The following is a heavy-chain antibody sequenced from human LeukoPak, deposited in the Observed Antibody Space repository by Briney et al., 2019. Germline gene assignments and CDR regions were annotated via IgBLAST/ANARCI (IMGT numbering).Heavy chain of an antibody. CDR3: ARDQGIAAAGTLS. Sequence: GGSLRLSCAASGFTFSSYAMTWVRQAPGKGLEWVSGISGSGDTTYYADSVKGRFTISRDNAKNSLYLQMNSLRAEDTAVYYCARDQGIAAAGTLSWGQGTLVTVSS. D-gene: IGHD6-13*01. J-gene: IGHJ5*02. CDR1: GFTFSSYA. V-gene: IGHV3-23*01. CDR2: ISGSGDTT.